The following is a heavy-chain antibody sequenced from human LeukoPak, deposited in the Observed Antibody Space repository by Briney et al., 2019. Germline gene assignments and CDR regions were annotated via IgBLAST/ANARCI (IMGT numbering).Heavy chain of an antibody. CDR2: INHNGNVN. CDR1: GFTFSSYW. CDR3: ARLGLPDN. J-gene: IGHJ4*02. Sequence: GGSLRLSCAASGFTFSSYWMNWARQAPGKGLEWVASINHNGNVNYYVDSVKGRFTISRDNAKNSLYLQMNSLRAEDTAVYYCARLGLPDNWGQGTLVTVSS. D-gene: IGHD2-21*01. V-gene: IGHV3-7*03.